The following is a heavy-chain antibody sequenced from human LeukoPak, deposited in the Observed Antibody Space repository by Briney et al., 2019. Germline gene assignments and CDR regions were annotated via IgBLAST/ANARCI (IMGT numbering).Heavy chain of an antibody. V-gene: IGHV3-9*01. CDR1: GFTFGDYA. Sequence: GGPLRLSCTASGFTFGDYAMHWLRHAPGKGLEWVSGISWNSGSIGYADSVKGRFTISRDNAKNSLYLQMNSLRAEDTALYYCARAVPGGYFDYWGQGTLVTVSS. CDR3: ARAVPGGYFDY. D-gene: IGHD1-14*01. J-gene: IGHJ4*02. CDR2: ISWNSGSI.